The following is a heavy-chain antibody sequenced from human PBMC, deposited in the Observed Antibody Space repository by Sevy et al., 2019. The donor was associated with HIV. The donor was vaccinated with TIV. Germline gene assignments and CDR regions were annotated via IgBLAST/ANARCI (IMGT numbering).Heavy chain of an antibody. Sequence: GGSLRLSCAASGFTFSDYLMNWVRQAPGKGLEWVSSISGSSNYIYYADSVKGRFTIYRDNAKNSLYLQMNSLRAEDTAVYYCARRGLSTVYDAFDIWGQGTMVTVSS. CDR3: ARRGLSTVYDAFDI. V-gene: IGHV3-21*01. D-gene: IGHD4-17*01. J-gene: IGHJ3*02. CDR1: GFTFSDYL. CDR2: ISGSSNYI.